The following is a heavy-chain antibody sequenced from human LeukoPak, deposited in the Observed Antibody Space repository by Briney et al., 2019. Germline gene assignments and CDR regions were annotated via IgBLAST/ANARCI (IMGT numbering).Heavy chain of an antibody. CDR2: IHHSGST. CDR1: GGSFSGYY. Sequence: PSETLSLTCAVSGGSFSGYYWSWLRQPPGKGLEWIGEIHHSGSTNYNPSLKSRVTISVDTSKNQFSVNLRSVTAADTAVYYCASSQIWFGEFLGEFHYGMDVWGPGTTVAVSS. CDR3: ASSQIWFGEFLGEFHYGMDV. J-gene: IGHJ6*02. V-gene: IGHV4-34*01. D-gene: IGHD3-10*01.